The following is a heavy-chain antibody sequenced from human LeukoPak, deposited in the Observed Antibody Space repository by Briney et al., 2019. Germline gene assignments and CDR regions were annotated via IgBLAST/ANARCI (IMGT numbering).Heavy chain of an antibody. V-gene: IGHV4-31*03. J-gene: IGHJ6*02. CDR1: GGSISSGGYY. CDR2: IYYSGST. D-gene: IGHD5-18*01. CDR3: ASSGYSYADPGYYYYGMDV. Sequence: SETLSLTCTISGGSISSGGYYWSWIRQHPGKGLEWIGYIYYSGSTYYNPSLKSRVTISVDTSKNQFSLKLSSVTAADTAVYYCASSGYSYADPGYYYYGMDVWGQGTTVTVSS.